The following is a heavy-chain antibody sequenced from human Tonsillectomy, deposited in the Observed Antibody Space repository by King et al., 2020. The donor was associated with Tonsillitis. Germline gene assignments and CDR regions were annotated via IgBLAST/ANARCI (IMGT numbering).Heavy chain of an antibody. CDR2: IRYDGSKK. Sequence: VQLVESGGGVVQPGGSLRLSCAASGFTFSSYGMHWVRQAPGKGLEWVAFIRYDGSKKYYADSVKGRFTISRDNSKNTLYLQMNSLSAEDTAVYYCAKDSGPAAFDIWGQGTMVTVSS. J-gene: IGHJ3*02. V-gene: IGHV3-30*02. CDR1: GFTFSSYG. CDR3: AKDSGPAAFDI.